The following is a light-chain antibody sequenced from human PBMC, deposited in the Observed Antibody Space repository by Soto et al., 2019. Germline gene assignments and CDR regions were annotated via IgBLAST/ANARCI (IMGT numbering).Light chain of an antibody. V-gene: IGKV3-20*01. CDR1: PSVTNY. Sequence: EVVLTQSPATLSLSPGERATLSCRASPSVTNYLAWYQQKPGQAPRLLIYGASSRATGIPDRFSGSGSGTDFTLTISRLEPEDFAVHYCQQYGSSPRWTFGQGTKVDIK. CDR2: GAS. CDR3: QQYGSSPRWT. J-gene: IGKJ1*01.